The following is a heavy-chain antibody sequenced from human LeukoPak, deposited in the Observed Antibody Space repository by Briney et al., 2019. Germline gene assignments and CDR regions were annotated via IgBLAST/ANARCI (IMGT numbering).Heavy chain of an antibody. CDR2: ISSSGSTI. D-gene: IGHD5-18*01. CDR1: GFTFSDYY. J-gene: IGHJ6*03. V-gene: IGHV3-11*04. CDR3: ARDRIQLWFRPGYYYYMDG. Sequence: NPGGSLRLSCAASGFTFSDYYMSWIRQAPGKGLEWVSYISSSGSTIYYADSVKGRFTISRDNAKNSLYLQMNSLRAEDTAVYYCARDRIQLWFRPGYYYYMDGWGKGTTVTVSS.